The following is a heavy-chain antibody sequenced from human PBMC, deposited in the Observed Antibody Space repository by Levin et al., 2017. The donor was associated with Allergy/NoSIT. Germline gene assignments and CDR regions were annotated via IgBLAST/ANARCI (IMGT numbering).Heavy chain of an antibody. CDR2: IYHSGST. D-gene: IGHD3-3*01. Sequence: SETLSLTCAVSGYSISSGYYWGWIRQPPGKGLEWIGSIYHSGSTYYNPSLKSRVTISVDTSKNQFSLKLSSVTAADTAVYYCARGLSGYDFWSGYPNDENWFDPWGQGTLVTVSS. CDR1: GYSISSGYY. J-gene: IGHJ5*02. CDR3: ARGLSGYDFWSGYPNDENWFDP. V-gene: IGHV4-38-2*01.